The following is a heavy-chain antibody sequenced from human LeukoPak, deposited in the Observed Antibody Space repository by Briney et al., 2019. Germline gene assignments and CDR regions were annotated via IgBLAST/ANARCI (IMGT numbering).Heavy chain of an antibody. D-gene: IGHD6-19*01. CDR1: GYSFTSYW. CDR2: IYPGDSDT. V-gene: IGHV5-51*01. CDR3: ARAPGGWYSRNWFDP. J-gene: IGHJ5*02. Sequence: GESLKISCKGSGYSFTSYWIGGVRQMPGKGLEWMGIIYPGDSDTRYSPSFQGQVTISADKSTSTAYLQWSSLKASDTAIYYCARAPGGWYSRNWFDPWGQGTLVTVSS.